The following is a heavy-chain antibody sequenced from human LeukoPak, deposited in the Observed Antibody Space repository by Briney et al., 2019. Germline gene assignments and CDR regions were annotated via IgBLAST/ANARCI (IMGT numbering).Heavy chain of an antibody. CDR1: GYTFTSYA. CDR3: ARGFVRRTRVLLWFGELSQNYFDY. V-gene: IGHV1-3*02. Sequence: GASVKVSCKASGYTFTSYAMHWVRQAPGQRLEWMGWSNAGNGNTKYSQEFQGRVTITRDTSASTAYMELSSLRSEDTAVYYCARGFVRRTRVLLWFGELSQNYFDYWGQGTLVTVSS. J-gene: IGHJ4*02. CDR2: SNAGNGNT. D-gene: IGHD3-10*01.